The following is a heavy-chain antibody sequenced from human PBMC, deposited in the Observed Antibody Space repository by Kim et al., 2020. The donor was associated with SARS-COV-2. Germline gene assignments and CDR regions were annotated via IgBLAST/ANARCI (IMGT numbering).Heavy chain of an antibody. D-gene: IGHD4-17*01. CDR1: GGSFSGYY. CDR2: INHSGST. CDR3: ARGIYGDYGPYYFDY. Sequence: SETLSLTCADYGGSFSGYYWSWIRQPPGKGLEWIGEINHSGSTNYNPSLKSRVTISVDTSKNQFSLKLSSVTAADTAVYYCARGIYGDYGPYYFDYWGQGTLVTVSS. J-gene: IGHJ4*02. V-gene: IGHV4-34*01.